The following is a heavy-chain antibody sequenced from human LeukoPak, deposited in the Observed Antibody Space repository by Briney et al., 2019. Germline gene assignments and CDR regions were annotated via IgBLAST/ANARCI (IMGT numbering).Heavy chain of an antibody. D-gene: IGHD6-19*01. Sequence: PSETLSLTCTASDDSISRNFWTWIRQPPGKGREWIGYIRYSGRTEYNPPLKSRVTISIQTSKNQFSLKLTSVTAADTAIYFSVRLPDVSGWPFDYRGQGILVTVSS. V-gene: IGHV4-59*01. CDR2: IRYSGRT. J-gene: IGHJ4*02. CDR3: VRLPDVSGWPFDY. CDR1: DDSISRNF.